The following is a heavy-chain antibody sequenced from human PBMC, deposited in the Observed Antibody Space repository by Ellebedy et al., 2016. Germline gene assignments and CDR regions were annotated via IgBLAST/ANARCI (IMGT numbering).Heavy chain of an antibody. CDR3: TRDVGSRDRASDI. Sequence: GGSLRLXCTASGFTLSHYNVKWVRQAPGKGLEWVSFIGYDGSFITYTDSVRGRFTISRDSANNFVYLQMNNLRAEDTAVYHCTRDVGSRDRASDIWGQGTLVTVSA. D-gene: IGHD3-10*01. CDR2: IGYDGSFI. V-gene: IGHV3-21*06. CDR1: GFTLSHYN. J-gene: IGHJ3*02.